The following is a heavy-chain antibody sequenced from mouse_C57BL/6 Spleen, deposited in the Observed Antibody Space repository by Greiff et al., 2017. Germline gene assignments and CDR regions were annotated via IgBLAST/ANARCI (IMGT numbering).Heavy chain of an antibody. CDR3: ARGGITTVVDFDY. Sequence: EVKLEESWGGLVKPGGSLKLSCAASGFTFSSYALSWVRQTPEKRLEWVATISDGGSYTYYPDNVKGRFTISRDNAKNNLYLQMSHLKAEYTAMYYCARGGITTVVDFDYWGQGTTLTVSS. CDR2: ISDGGSYT. V-gene: IGHV5-4*03. D-gene: IGHD1-1*01. CDR1: GFTFSSYA. J-gene: IGHJ2*01.